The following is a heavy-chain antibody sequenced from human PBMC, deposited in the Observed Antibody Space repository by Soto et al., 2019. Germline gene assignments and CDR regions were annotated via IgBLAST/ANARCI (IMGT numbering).Heavy chain of an antibody. J-gene: IGHJ4*02. CDR2: ISGSGVST. CDR1: GFTFSSYA. V-gene: IGHV3-23*01. D-gene: IGHD6-19*01. CDR3: AKDVDSYSSGWYNY. Sequence: EVQLLESGGGLVQPGGSLRLSCAASGFTFSSYAMSWVRQAPGKGLEWVSAISGSGVSTYYADSVKGRFTISRDNSKNTLYLQMNSLRAEDTAVYYCAKDVDSYSSGWYNYWGQGTLVTVSS.